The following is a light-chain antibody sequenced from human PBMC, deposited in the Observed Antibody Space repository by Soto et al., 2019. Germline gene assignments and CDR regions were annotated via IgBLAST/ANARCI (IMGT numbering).Light chain of an antibody. Sequence: ETVLTQSPGTLSSSPGERATLSCRASQSVGYDLAWYQQKPGQAPRLLIFDASNRATGTPARFSGSGSGTDFTLTISSLEPEDFAVYYCQQRSNWPWTFGQGTKVDIK. CDR2: DAS. V-gene: IGKV3-11*01. CDR3: QQRSNWPWT. J-gene: IGKJ1*01. CDR1: QSVGYD.